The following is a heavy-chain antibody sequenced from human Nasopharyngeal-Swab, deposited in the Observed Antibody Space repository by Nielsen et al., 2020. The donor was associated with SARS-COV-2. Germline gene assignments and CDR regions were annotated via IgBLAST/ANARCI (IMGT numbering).Heavy chain of an antibody. Sequence: SLKISCAASGFSVDDKAMHWVRQAPGKGLEWVSGLSWSSVAIGYADSVKGRFTISRDNAKNSLYLQMNSLRAEDTAVYYCARDPYSYGYIGYFDYWGQGALVTVSS. D-gene: IGHD5-18*01. CDR3: ARDPYSYGYIGYFDY. CDR2: LSWSSVAI. V-gene: IGHV3-9*01. J-gene: IGHJ4*02. CDR1: GFSVDDKA.